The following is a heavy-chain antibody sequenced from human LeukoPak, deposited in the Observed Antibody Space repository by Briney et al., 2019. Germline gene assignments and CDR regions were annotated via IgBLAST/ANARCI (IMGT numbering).Heavy chain of an antibody. J-gene: IGHJ4*02. CDR3: ARGEYNFDY. D-gene: IGHD6-6*01. CDR1: GFTFSNYW. CDR2: IYGDGSTT. Sequence: PGGSLRLSCAASGFTFSNYWMHWVRQAPGKGLVWVSHIYGDGSTTNYADSVKGRFTISRDNAKNMLYLQMNSLRVEDTSVYYCARGEYNFDYWGQGTLVTVSS. V-gene: IGHV3-74*01.